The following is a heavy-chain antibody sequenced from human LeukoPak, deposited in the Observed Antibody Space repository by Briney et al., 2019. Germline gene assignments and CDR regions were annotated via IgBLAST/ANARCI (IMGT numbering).Heavy chain of an antibody. CDR2: ISSSGSTI. J-gene: IGHJ3*02. CDR3: ARATYDSSAVDAFDI. Sequence: GGSLRLSCAASGFTFSDYYMSRIRQAPGKGLEWVSYISSSGSTIYYADSVKGRFTISRDNAKNSLYLQMNTLRAEDTAVYYCARATYDSSAVDAFDIWGQGTMVTVSP. D-gene: IGHD3-22*01. V-gene: IGHV3-11*01. CDR1: GFTFSDYY.